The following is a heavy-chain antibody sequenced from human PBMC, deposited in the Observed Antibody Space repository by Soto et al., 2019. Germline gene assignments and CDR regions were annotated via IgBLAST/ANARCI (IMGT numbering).Heavy chain of an antibody. Sequence: QTPAQGLEWMGGITPILSAANYAQEFQGRVPIVADESTSTVYMDLSSLRSEDTPEYYCARAPAYSSGFTWGQGTLFTVS. CDR2: ITPILSAA. CDR3: ARAPAYSSGFT. J-gene: IGHJ5*02. D-gene: IGHD5-18*01. V-gene: IGHV1-69*01.